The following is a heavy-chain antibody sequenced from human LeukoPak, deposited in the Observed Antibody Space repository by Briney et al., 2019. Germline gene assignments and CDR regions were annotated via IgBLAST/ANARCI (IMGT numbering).Heavy chain of an antibody. CDR1: GGSVSSRSYY. Sequence: SETLSLTCTVSGGSVSSRSYYWGWLRQPPGKGLEWIGSIYYSGSTYYNPSLKSRVTISVDTSKNQFSLKLSSVTAADTAVYYCARTYYYYYFMDVWGKGTTVTVSS. D-gene: IGHD2-21*01. CDR2: IYYSGST. J-gene: IGHJ6*03. V-gene: IGHV4-39*07. CDR3: ARTYYYYYFMDV.